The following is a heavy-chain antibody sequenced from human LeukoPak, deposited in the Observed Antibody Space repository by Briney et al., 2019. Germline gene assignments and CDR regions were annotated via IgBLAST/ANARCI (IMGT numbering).Heavy chain of an antibody. V-gene: IGHV3-30*03. J-gene: IGHJ4*02. CDR2: ISYDGSNK. D-gene: IGHD3-10*01. CDR1: GFTFSSYG. CDR3: ARTYGSGSYYKGEFDY. Sequence: PGGSLRLSCAASGFTFSSYGMHWVRQAPGKGLEWVAVISYDGSNKYYADSVKGRFTISRDNSKNTLYLQMNSLRAEDTAVYYCARTYGSGSYYKGEFDYWGQGTLVTVSS.